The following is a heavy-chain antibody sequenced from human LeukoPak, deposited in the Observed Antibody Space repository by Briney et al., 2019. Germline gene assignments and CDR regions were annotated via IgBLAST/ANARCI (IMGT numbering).Heavy chain of an antibody. Sequence: GGSLRLSCAASGFTFSSYWMSWVRQAPGKGLEWVANIKQDGSEKYYVDSVKGRFTISRDNAKNSLYLQMNSLRAEDTAVYYCAREPYSSSRPILYYGMDVWGQGTTVTVSS. CDR2: IKQDGSEK. CDR1: GFTFSSYW. V-gene: IGHV3-7*01. D-gene: IGHD6-13*01. J-gene: IGHJ6*02. CDR3: AREPYSSSRPILYYGMDV.